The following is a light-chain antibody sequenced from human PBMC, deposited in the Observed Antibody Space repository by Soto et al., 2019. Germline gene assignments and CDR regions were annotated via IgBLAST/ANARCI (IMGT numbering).Light chain of an antibody. CDR1: QSLLHSNGYNY. Sequence: DIVMTQSPLSLPVTPGEPASISCRSSQSLLHSNGYNYLDWYLQKPGQSPQLLIYLGSNRASGVPDRFSGSGSGTDFTLKIIRVEAEDVGVYYCMQVLQTQDTYGKGTKVDIK. V-gene: IGKV2-28*01. J-gene: IGKJ2*01. CDR2: LGS. CDR3: MQVLQTQDT.